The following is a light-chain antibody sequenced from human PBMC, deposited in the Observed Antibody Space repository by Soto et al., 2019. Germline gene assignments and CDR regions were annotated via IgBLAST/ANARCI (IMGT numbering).Light chain of an antibody. J-gene: IGLJ2*01. CDR1: SSNIGAGYD. CDR3: QSYDSSLRGVV. V-gene: IGLV1-40*01. Sequence: QSVLTQPPSVSGAPGQRVTISCIGSSSNIGAGYDVHWYQQLPGTAPKLLIYGNSNRPSGVPDRFSGSKSGTSASLAITGLQAEDEADYYRQSYDSSLRGVVFGGGTKLTVL. CDR2: GNS.